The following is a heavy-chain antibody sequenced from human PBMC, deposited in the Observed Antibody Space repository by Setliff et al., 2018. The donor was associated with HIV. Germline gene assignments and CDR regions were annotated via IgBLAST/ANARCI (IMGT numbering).Heavy chain of an antibody. CDR1: GFTFSDHY. V-gene: IGHV3-72*01. Sequence: GESLKISCAASGFTFSDHYMDWVRQAPGKGLEWVGRIRNKANSYTTEYAASVKGRFTISRDDSKNSLYLQMNSLKTEDTAVYYCTRGRLLWSGSYYYYYMDVWGKGTTVTVSS. CDR2: IRNKANSYTT. CDR3: TRGRLLWSGSYYYYYMDV. J-gene: IGHJ6*03. D-gene: IGHD3-10*01.